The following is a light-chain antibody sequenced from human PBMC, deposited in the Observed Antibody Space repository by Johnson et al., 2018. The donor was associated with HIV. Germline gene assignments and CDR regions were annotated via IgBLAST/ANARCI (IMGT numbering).Light chain of an antibody. CDR1: SSNIGNHY. V-gene: IGLV1-51*01. CDR3: GTWDDRRGVFV. J-gene: IGLJ1*01. CDR2: DNN. Sequence: TQPPSVSAAPRQKVTISCSGSSSNIGNHYVSWSQQLPGTAPKLLIYDNNKRPSGIPDRFSGSKSGTSATLGITGLPTGDEADYYGGTWDDRRGVFVFESETKVTVL.